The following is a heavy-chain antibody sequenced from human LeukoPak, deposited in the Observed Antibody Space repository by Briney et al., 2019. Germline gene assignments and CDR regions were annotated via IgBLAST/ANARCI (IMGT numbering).Heavy chain of an antibody. CDR3: ARVSLITFGGPFDC. D-gene: IGHD3-16*01. CDR2: IYYSGST. CDR1: GGSISSGDYY. V-gene: IGHV4-30-4*08. Sequence: PSETLSLTCTVSGGSISSGDYYWSWIRQPPGKGLEWIGYIYYSGSTYYNPSLKSRVTISVDTSKNQFSLKLSSVTAADTAVYYCARVSLITFGGPFDCWGQGTLVTVSS. J-gene: IGHJ4*02.